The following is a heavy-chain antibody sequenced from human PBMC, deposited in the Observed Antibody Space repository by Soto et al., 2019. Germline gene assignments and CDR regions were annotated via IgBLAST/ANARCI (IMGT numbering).Heavy chain of an antibody. J-gene: IGHJ3*02. Sequence: QVQLVESGGGVVQPGRSLRLSCAASGFTFSSYAMHWVRQAPGKGLDWVAFISYDGRTKEHADSVKGRFTISRDNSKNTWYLQMNTLRLEDTAGYYCAEEGGAGNDVFDIWGQGTRVSVSS. D-gene: IGHD3-16*01. CDR1: GFTFSSYA. CDR3: AEEGGAGNDVFDI. CDR2: ISYDGRTK. V-gene: IGHV3-30*04.